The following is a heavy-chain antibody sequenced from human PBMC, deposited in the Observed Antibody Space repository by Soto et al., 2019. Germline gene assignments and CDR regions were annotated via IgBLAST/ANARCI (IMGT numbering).Heavy chain of an antibody. CDR2: ISGGGGST. D-gene: IGHD3-22*01. CDR3: AKDPTSYDSSAQFDS. Sequence: PGGSLRLSCAASGFSFNIFAMNWVRQAPGQGLEWVSGISGGGGSTYYADSVKGRFTISRDNSNNTLYLQMNSLRAGDTAVHYCAKDPTSYDSSAQFDSWGQGTLVTVSS. CDR1: GFSFNIFA. J-gene: IGHJ4*02. V-gene: IGHV3-23*01.